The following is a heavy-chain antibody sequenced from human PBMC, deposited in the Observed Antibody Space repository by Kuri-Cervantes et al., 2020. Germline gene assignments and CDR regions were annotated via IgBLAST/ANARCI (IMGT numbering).Heavy chain of an antibody. D-gene: IGHD3-16*02. CDR2: INHSGST. CDR1: GGSFSGCY. J-gene: IGHJ4*02. Sequence: SQTLSLTCAVYGGSFSGCYWSWIRQPPGKGLEWIGEINHSGSTNYNPSLKSRVTISVDTSKNQFSLKLSSVTAADTAVYYCARYTGDYVWGSYPGYFDYWGQGTLVTVSS. V-gene: IGHV4-34*01. CDR3: ARYTGDYVWGSYPGYFDY.